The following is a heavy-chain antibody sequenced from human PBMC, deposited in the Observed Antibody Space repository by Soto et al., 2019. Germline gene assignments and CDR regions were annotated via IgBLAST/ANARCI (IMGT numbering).Heavy chain of an antibody. J-gene: IGHJ4*02. CDR2: SNPNSGGT. V-gene: IGHV1-2*02. D-gene: IGHD2-15*01. CDR3: ARDLAKGGGSAGFDY. CDR1: GYTFTGYY. Sequence: QVQLVQSGAEVKKPGASVKVSCKASGYTFTGYYIHWVRQAPGQGLEWMGWSNPNSGGTKYPQKFQGRVTMTRDTSIRTVYMSLTGLKSDDAAVYFWARDLAKGGGSAGFDYWGQGTLVAVSS.